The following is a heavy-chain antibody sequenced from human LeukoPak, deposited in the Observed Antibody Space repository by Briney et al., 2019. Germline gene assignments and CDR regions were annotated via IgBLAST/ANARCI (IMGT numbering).Heavy chain of an antibody. D-gene: IGHD3-10*01. V-gene: IGHV4-30-4*08. Sequence: SQTLSLTCTVSGGSISSGDCYWGWIRQPPGKGLDWIGYIYYSGSTYYNPSLKSRVTISVDTSKNQFSLKLSSVTAADTAVYYCARDRSITMVRGTDGFDPWGQGTLVTVSS. CDR1: GGSISSGDCY. J-gene: IGHJ5*02. CDR2: IYYSGST. CDR3: ARDRSITMVRGTDGFDP.